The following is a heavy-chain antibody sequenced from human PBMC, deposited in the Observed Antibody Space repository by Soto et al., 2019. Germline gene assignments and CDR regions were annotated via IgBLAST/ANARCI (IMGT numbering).Heavy chain of an antibody. CDR2: ISAYNGNT. Sequence: QVQLVQSGAEVKKPGASVKVSCKASGYTFTSYGISWVRQAPGQGLEWMGWISAYNGNTNYAQKLQGRVTMTTDTSTSTAYMELRSLRADDTAVYYCARDHGGYCSSTSCHPGSDYWGQGTLVTVSS. D-gene: IGHD2-2*01. CDR3: ARDHGGYCSSTSCHPGSDY. V-gene: IGHV1-18*01. J-gene: IGHJ4*02. CDR1: GYTFTSYG.